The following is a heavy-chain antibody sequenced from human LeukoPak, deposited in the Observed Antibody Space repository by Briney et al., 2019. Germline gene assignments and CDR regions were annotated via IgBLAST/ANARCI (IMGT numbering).Heavy chain of an antibody. D-gene: IGHD3-16*01. J-gene: IGHJ3*02. Sequence: PSETLSLTCTVSGGSISSYYWSWIRQPPGKGLEWIGYIYYSGSTNYNPSLKSRVTISVDTSKNQFSLKLSSVTAADTAVYYCAREFVAGGVGDAFDIWGQGTMVTVSS. V-gene: IGHV4-59*01. CDR2: IYYSGST. CDR1: GGSISSYY. CDR3: AREFVAGGVGDAFDI.